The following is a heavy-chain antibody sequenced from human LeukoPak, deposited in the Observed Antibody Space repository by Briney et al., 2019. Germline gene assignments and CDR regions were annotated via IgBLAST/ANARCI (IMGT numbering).Heavy chain of an antibody. Sequence: PGGSLRLSCAASGIIFSRYWMTWVRQAPGKGLEWVADIKEDGSEKHYVDSVKGRFTISRDNAENSLYLQMNSLRAEDTAIYYCARDLGVCSGGTCYPVYDYWGQGIPVTVSS. CDR3: ARDLGVCSGGTCYPVYDY. CDR2: IKEDGSEK. CDR1: GIIFSRYW. D-gene: IGHD2-15*01. J-gene: IGHJ4*02. V-gene: IGHV3-7*01.